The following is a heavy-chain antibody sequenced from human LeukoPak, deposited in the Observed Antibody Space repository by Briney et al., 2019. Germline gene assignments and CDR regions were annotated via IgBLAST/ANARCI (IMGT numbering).Heavy chain of an antibody. CDR3: ASAGTTSAFDI. CDR2: IYYSGST. J-gene: IGHJ3*02. CDR1: GFSITTGYY. Sequence: KASETLSLTCTVSGFSITTGYYWAWIRQPPGKGLEWIGYIYYSGSTNYNPSLKSRVTISVDRSKNQFSLKLSSVTAADTAVYYCASAGTTSAFDIWGQGTMVTVSS. V-gene: IGHV4-61*05. D-gene: IGHD1-7*01.